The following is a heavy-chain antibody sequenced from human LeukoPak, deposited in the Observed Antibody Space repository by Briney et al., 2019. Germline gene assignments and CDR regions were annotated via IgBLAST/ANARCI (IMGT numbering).Heavy chain of an antibody. CDR1: GGSISSSSYY. Sequence: NPSETLSLTCTVSGGSISSSSYYWGWIRQPPGKGLEWIGSIYYSGSTYYNPSLKSRVTISVDTSKNQFSLKLSSVTAADTAVYYCARDHDSSSWYSAFDIWGQGTMVTVSS. V-gene: IGHV4-39*07. CDR3: ARDHDSSSWYSAFDI. D-gene: IGHD6-13*01. CDR2: IYYSGST. J-gene: IGHJ3*02.